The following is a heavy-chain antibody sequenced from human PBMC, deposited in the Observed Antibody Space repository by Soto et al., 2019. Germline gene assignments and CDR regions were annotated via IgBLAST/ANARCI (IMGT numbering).Heavy chain of an antibody. CDR3: ARTYYDFWSGYLGAPYYYYGMDV. Sequence: VKVSCKASGYTFTGYYMHWVRQAPGQGLEWMGWINPNSGGTNYAQKFQGWVTMTRDTSISTAYMELSRLRSDDTAVYYCARTYYDFWSGYLGAPYYYYGMDVWGQGTTVTVSS. CDR2: INPNSGGT. D-gene: IGHD3-3*01. J-gene: IGHJ6*02. CDR1: GYTFTGYY. V-gene: IGHV1-2*04.